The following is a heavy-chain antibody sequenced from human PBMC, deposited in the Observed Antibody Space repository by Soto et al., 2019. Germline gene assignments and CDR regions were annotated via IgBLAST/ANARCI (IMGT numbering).Heavy chain of an antibody. CDR2: IYYSGST. CDR3: ARHLKKSNVVTYYFDY. CDR1: GGSISSSSYY. V-gene: IGHV4-39*01. Sequence: PSETLSLTCTVSGGSISSSSYYWGWIRQPPGKGLEWIGSIYYSGSTYYNPSLKSRVTISVDTSKNQFSLKLSSVTAADTAVYYCARHLKKSNVVTYYFDYWGQGTLVTVSS. D-gene: IGHD2-15*01. J-gene: IGHJ4*02.